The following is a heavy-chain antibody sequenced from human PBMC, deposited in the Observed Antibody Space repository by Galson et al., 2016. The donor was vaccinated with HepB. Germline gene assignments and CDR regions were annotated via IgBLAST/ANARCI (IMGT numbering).Heavy chain of an antibody. V-gene: IGHV4-39*01. D-gene: IGHD3-10*02. J-gene: IGHJ4*02. Sequence: ETLXXTCTVSXXSIXXXGNXXXWXXXPPEXXLEWIGSLTSXGETHYXPSLKSRVTISTDTSRNQISLKLRSVTAADTAVXYCARHQSGTMLSYWGQGTXVTXXX. CDR1: XXSIXXXGNX. CDR3: ARHQSGTMLSY. CDR2: LTSXGET.